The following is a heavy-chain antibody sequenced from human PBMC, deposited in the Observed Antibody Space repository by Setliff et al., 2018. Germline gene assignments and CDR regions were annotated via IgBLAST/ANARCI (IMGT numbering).Heavy chain of an antibody. V-gene: IGHV4-59*01. J-gene: IGHJ4*02. CDR1: GGSISTYY. CDR3: ARGGTYRYFDY. CDR2: VYYSGTT. Sequence: LSLTCTVSGGSISTYYWSWIRQPPGKGLEFIGYVYYSGTTNYDPSLKSRVTMSVDTSKNQFSLKLSSVTAADTAVYYCARGGTYRYFDYWGQGTLVTVSS.